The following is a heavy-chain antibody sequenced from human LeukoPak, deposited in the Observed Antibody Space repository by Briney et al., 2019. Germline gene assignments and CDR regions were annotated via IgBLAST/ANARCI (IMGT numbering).Heavy chain of an antibody. Sequence: GGSLRLSCAASGFILSNYNMNWVRQAPGKGLEWVSYIDSGGSPIFYADSVKGRFTISRDNAKNSLYLQMNSLRAEDTALYYCAKDFAPYSSSWYYFDYWGQGTLVTVSS. CDR3: AKDFAPYSSSWYYFDY. J-gene: IGHJ4*02. CDR1: GFILSNYN. D-gene: IGHD6-13*01. V-gene: IGHV3-48*04. CDR2: IDSGGSPI.